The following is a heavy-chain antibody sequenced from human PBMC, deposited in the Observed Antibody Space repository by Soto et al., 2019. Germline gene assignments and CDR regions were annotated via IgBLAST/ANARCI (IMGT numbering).Heavy chain of an antibody. V-gene: IGHV1-2*02. CDR1: GYTFTGYY. CDR2: SNPNRGGT. J-gene: IGHJ3*02. Sequence: QVQLVQSGAEVKKPGASVKVSCKASGYTFTGYYMHWVRQAPGQGLEWLGWSNPNRGGTNYAQKLQGRVTMTRDTSIDTAYMELSRLRSDDTAVYYCARDLMIVATTSGRSDAFDIWGPGTMVSVSA. D-gene: IGHD5-12*01. CDR3: ARDLMIVATTSGRSDAFDI.